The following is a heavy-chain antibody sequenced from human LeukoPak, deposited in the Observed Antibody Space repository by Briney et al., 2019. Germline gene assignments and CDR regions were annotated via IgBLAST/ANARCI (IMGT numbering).Heavy chain of an antibody. CDR2: ISGSGGST. Sequence: GGSLRLSCAASGFTFSSYAMSWVRQAPGKGLEWVSAISGSGGSTYYADSVKGRLTISRDNSKNTLYLQMNSLRAEDTAVYYCAKDEAYRQWLVRGSFDYWGQGTLVTVSS. J-gene: IGHJ4*02. V-gene: IGHV3-23*01. CDR1: GFTFSSYA. CDR3: AKDEAYRQWLVRGSFDY. D-gene: IGHD6-19*01.